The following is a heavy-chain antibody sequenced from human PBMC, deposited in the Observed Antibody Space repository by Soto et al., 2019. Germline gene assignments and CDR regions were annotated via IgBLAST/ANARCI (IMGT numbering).Heavy chain of an antibody. CDR3: ARPASSSWYLDY. CDR1: GFTFSSYG. V-gene: IGHV3-33*01. D-gene: IGHD6-13*01. J-gene: IGHJ4*02. CDR2: IWYDGSNK. Sequence: QVQLVESGGGVVQPGRSLRLSCAASGFTFSSYGMHWVRQAPGKGLEWVAVIWYDGSNKYYADSVKGRFTISRDNSKNTWYLQMNSLRAEDTAVYYCARPASSSWYLDYWGQGTLVTVSS.